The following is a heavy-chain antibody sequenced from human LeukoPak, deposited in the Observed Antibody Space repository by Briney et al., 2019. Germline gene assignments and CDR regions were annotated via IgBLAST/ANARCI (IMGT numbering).Heavy chain of an antibody. CDR2: ISGRGGST. D-gene: IGHD3-22*01. CDR1: GFTFSSYA. V-gene: IGHV3-23*01. Sequence: GGSLRLSSAASGFTFSSYAMSWVRQAPGKGLEWVSAISGRGGSTYYADPVKGRFTISRDNSKNTLYLQMNSLRAEDTAVYYCAKAYSSGYYTTFDYWGQGTLVTVSS. CDR3: AKAYSSGYYTTFDY. J-gene: IGHJ4*02.